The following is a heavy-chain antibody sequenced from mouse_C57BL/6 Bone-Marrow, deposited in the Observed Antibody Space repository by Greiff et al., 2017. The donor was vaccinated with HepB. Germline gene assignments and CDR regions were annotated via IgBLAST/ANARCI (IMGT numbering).Heavy chain of an antibody. Sequence: QVQLKQSGAELMKPGASVKLSCKATGYTFTGYWIEWVKQRPGHGLEWIGEILPGSGSTNYNEKFKGKATFTADKSSNTAYMQLSSLTTEDSAIYYCATPYYYGSSYGGDLFDYWGQGTTLTVSS. CDR1: GYTFTGYW. J-gene: IGHJ2*01. CDR2: ILPGSGST. CDR3: ATPYYYGSSYGGDLFDY. V-gene: IGHV1-9*01. D-gene: IGHD1-1*01.